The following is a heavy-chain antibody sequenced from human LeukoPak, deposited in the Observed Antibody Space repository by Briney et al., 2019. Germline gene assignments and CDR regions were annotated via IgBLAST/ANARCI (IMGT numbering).Heavy chain of an antibody. D-gene: IGHD6-13*01. Sequence: GASVKVSCKASGYTFISYAMHWVRQAPGQRLEWMGYINAGNGNTKYSQKFQGRVIITRDTSASTAYMELSSLRSEDTAVYYCAREGHDSISWYWDYWGQGTLVTVSS. CDR3: AREGHDSISWYWDY. V-gene: IGHV1-3*01. CDR2: INAGNGNT. CDR1: GYTFISYA. J-gene: IGHJ4*02.